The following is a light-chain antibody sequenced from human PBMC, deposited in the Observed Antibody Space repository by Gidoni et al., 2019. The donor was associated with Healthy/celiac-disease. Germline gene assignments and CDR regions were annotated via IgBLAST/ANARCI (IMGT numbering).Light chain of an antibody. CDR2: GNS. V-gene: IGLV1-40*01. Sequence: QSVLTQPPSVSVAPGQTATISCTGSSTNIGAGYDVHWYQQLPGTSPKLLTYGNSNRPSWVPDRFSGSKSGTSASLAITGLQAEDEADYYCQSYDSSLSGSVFGGGTKLTVL. J-gene: IGLJ3*02. CDR1: STNIGAGYD. CDR3: QSYDSSLSGSV.